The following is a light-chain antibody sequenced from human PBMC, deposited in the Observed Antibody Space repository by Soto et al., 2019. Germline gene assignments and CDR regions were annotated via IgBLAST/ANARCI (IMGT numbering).Light chain of an antibody. CDR1: SRDVGGYKY. J-gene: IGLJ3*02. Sequence: QSALTQPAAVSGSPGQPLTISCTGTSRDVGGYKYVSWYQQHPGKAPKLMIYEVSNRPSGVSNRFSGSKSGNTASLTISGLQAEDEADYYCSSYTSGNSLVFGGGTQLTVL. CDR2: EVS. V-gene: IGLV2-14*01. CDR3: SSYTSGNSLV.